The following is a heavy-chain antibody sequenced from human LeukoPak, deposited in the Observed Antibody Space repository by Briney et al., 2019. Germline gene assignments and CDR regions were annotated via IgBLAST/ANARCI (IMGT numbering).Heavy chain of an antibody. J-gene: IGHJ4*02. CDR2: IIPILGIA. D-gene: IGHD2-8*01. CDR1: GGTFSSYA. V-gene: IGHV1-69*04. CDR3: ARDDCTNGVCYIDY. Sequence: SVKVSCKASGGTFSSYAISWVRQAPGQGLEWMGRIIPILGIANYAQKFQGRVTITADKSTSTAYMELSSLRSEDTAVYYCARDDCTNGVCYIDYWGQGALVTVSS.